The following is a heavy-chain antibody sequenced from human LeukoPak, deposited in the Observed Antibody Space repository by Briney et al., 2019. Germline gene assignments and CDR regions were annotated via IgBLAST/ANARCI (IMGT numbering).Heavy chain of an antibody. CDR1: GYIFTSYW. CDR3: ARQTAMGRSGDY. CDR2: IDPSDSET. D-gene: IGHD5-18*01. Sequence: GESLKISCKASGYIFTSYWIGWVRQMPGKGLEWMGIIDPSDSETRYTPSFQGQVTISVDKSLTTADLQCNSLKALDTAMYYCARQTAMGRSGDYWGQGTLVTVSS. V-gene: IGHV5-51*01. J-gene: IGHJ4*02.